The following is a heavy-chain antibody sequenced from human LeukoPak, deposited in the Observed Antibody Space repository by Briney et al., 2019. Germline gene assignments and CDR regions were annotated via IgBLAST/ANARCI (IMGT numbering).Heavy chain of an antibody. CDR2: INPNSGGT. J-gene: IGHJ6*03. V-gene: IGHV1-2*02. CDR1: GYTFTGYY. CDR3: ARDNQLDWAHYYCYYIDV. Sequence: ASVKVSCKASGYTFTGYYMHWVRQAPGQGLEWMGWINPNSGGTNYAQKFQGRVTMTRDTSISTAYMELSSLRSDDTAVDYCARDNQLDWAHYYCYYIDVWGKGTTVTVSS. D-gene: IGHD1-1*01.